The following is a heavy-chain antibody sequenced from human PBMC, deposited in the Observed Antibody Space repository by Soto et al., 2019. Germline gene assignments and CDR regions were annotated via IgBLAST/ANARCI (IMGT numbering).Heavy chain of an antibody. CDR1: GGSFSGYY. V-gene: IGHV4-34*01. Sequence: PSETLSLTCTVSGGSFSGYYWSWIRQPPGKGLEWIGEINHSGSTNYNPSLKSRVTISVDTSKNQFSLKLSSVTAADTAVYYCARGPPITITIVRGVIYWFDPWGQGTLVTVSS. D-gene: IGHD3-10*01. J-gene: IGHJ5*02. CDR2: INHSGST. CDR3: ARGPPITITIVRGVIYWFDP.